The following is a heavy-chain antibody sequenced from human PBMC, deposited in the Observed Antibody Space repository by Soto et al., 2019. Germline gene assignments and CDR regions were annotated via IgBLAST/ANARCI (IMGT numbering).Heavy chain of an antibody. V-gene: IGHV4-59*01. CDR3: ARRGSSWYFDY. J-gene: IGHJ4*02. D-gene: IGHD6-13*01. CDR1: GGSISSYY. Sequence: PSETLSLTCTVSGGSISSYYWSWIRQPPGKGLEWIGYIYYSGSTNYNPSLKSRVTISVDTSKNQFSLKLSSVTAADTAVYYCARRGSSWYFDYWGQGTLVTVSS. CDR2: IYYSGST.